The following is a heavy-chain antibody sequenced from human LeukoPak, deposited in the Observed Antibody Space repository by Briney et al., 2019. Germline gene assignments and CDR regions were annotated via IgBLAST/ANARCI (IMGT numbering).Heavy chain of an antibody. CDR3: AKSRHYSSGSADY. CDR2: ISSDGINK. J-gene: IGHJ4*02. Sequence: GGSLRLSSAASGFTFSDFGMHWVRQAPGKGLEWVALISSDGINKYYADSVKGRFTISRDTSKSTLFLQMDSLRAEDTAVYNCAKSRHYSSGSADYWGQGTLVTVSS. CDR1: GFTFSDFG. V-gene: IGHV3-30*18. D-gene: IGHD6-19*01.